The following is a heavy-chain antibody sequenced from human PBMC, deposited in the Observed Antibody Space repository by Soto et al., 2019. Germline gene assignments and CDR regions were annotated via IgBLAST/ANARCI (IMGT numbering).Heavy chain of an antibody. Sequence: PVGSLRLSCAASGFTFSSHGMHWVRQAPGKGLEWVAVISYDGSNKYYADSVKGRFTISRDNSKNTLYLQMNSLRAEDTAVYYCEKDRYDRNLGEFDYWGQGTLDTGSS. CDR3: EKDRYDRNLGEFDY. CDR2: ISYDGSNK. J-gene: IGHJ4*02. D-gene: IGHD3-22*01. V-gene: IGHV3-30*18. CDR1: GFTFSSHG.